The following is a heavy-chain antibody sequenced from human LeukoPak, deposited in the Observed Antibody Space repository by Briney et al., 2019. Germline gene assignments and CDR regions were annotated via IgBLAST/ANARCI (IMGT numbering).Heavy chain of an antibody. CDR1: RFTFSSFA. CDR3: AKQDSGSHDY. J-gene: IGHJ4*02. Sequence: PGGSLRLSCAASRFTFSSFAMSWVRQVPGKGLEWVSAISGSGGSTYYADSVKGRFTISRDNSKNTLYLQMNSLRAEDTAIYYCAKQDSGSHDYWGQGILVTVSS. V-gene: IGHV3-23*01. D-gene: IGHD3-10*01. CDR2: ISGSGGST.